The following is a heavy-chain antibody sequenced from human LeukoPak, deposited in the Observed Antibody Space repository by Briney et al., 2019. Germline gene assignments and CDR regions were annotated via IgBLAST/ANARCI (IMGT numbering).Heavy chain of an antibody. D-gene: IGHD3-22*01. CDR3: ARESGGSGYSIDAFDI. V-gene: IGHV5-51*01. CDR1: GYSFTSYW. CDR2: IYPGDSDT. J-gene: IGHJ3*02. Sequence: GESLKISCKGSGYSFTSYWIGWVRQMPGKGLEWMGIIYPGDSDTRYSPSFQGQVTISADKSISTAYLQWSSLKASDTAMYHCARESGGSGYSIDAFDIWGQGTMVTVSS.